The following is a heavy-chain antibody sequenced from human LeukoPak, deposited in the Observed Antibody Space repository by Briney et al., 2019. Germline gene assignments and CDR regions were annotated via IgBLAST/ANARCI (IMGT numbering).Heavy chain of an antibody. V-gene: IGHV1-2*02. CDR1: GGTFSSYA. CDR3: ARVYSSGWPYYYYYMDV. CDR2: INPNSGGT. Sequence: ASVKVSCKASGGTFSSYAISWVRQAPGQGLEWMGWINPNSGGTNYAQKFQGRVTMTRDTSISTAYMELSRLRSDDTAVYYCARVYSSGWPYYYYYMDVWGKGTTVTASS. J-gene: IGHJ6*03. D-gene: IGHD6-19*01.